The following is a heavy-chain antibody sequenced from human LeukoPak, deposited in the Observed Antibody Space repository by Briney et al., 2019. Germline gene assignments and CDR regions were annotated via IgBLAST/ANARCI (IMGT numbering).Heavy chain of an antibody. CDR2: INPSGGST. CDR3: ARAYSSIKIFDY. Sequence: ASVKVSCKASGYTFTSYYMHWVRQAPGQGLEWVGIINPSGGSTSYAQKFQGRVTMTRDTSTSTVYMELSSLRSEDTAVYYCARAYSSIKIFDYWGQGTLVTVSS. CDR1: GYTFTSYY. V-gene: IGHV1-46*01. J-gene: IGHJ4*02. D-gene: IGHD6-13*01.